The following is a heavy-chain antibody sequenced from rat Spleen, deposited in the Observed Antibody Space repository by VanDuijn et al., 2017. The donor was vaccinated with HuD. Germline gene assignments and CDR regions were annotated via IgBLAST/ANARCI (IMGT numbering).Heavy chain of an antibody. CDR1: GFTFSDYN. V-gene: IGHV5-27*01. CDR2: ISPSGGST. Sequence: EVQLVESGGGLVQPGRSMKLSCAASGFTFSDYNMAWVRQAPTKGLEWVASISPSGGSTYYRGSVKGRFTISRDNTKSTLYLQLDSLRSEDTATYYCTTDTFYDGTYYPGGFDYWGLGVMVTVSS. J-gene: IGHJ2*01. D-gene: IGHD1-12*02. CDR3: TTDTFYDGTYYPGGFDY.